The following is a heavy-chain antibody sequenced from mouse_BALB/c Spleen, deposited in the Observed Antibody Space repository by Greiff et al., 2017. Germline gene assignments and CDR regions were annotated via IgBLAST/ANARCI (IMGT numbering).Heavy chain of an antibody. CDR3: ARDWDY. V-gene: IGHV1-69*02. J-gene: IGHJ2*01. Sequence: VQLQQPGAELVKPGAPVKLSCKASGYTFTSYWMNWVKQRPGRGLEWIGRIDPSDSETHYNQKFKDKATLTVDKSSSTAYIQLSSLTSEDSAVYYCARDWDYWGQGTTLTVSS. D-gene: IGHD4-1*01. CDR2: IDPSDSET. CDR1: GYTFTSYW.